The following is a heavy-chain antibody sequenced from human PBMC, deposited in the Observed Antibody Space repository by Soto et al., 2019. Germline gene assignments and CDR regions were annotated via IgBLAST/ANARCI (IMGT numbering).Heavy chain of an antibody. CDR3: VRGGFLSHDHVIIAPATLGFDP. Sequence: ASVKVSCKASGGTFSSYAISWVRQAPGQGLEWMGWMNPNRTNTGYAEKFQGRVTMTRDTSISTAYMELSSLRYDDTAVYYCVRGGFLSHDHVIIAPATLGFDPWGQGTLVTVSS. D-gene: IGHD2-2*01. CDR1: GGTFSSYA. CDR2: MNPNRTNT. J-gene: IGHJ5*02. V-gene: IGHV1-8*02.